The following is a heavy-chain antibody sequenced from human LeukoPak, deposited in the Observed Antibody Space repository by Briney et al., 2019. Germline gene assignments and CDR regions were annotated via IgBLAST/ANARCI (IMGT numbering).Heavy chain of an antibody. V-gene: IGHV4-31*03. J-gene: IGHJ4*02. D-gene: IGHD3-10*01. CDR1: GGSISSGGYY. CDR2: IYYSGST. CDR3: ARGVINALDY. Sequence: SETLSLTCTVSGGSISSGGYYWSWIRQHPGKGLEWIGYIYYSGSTYYNPSLKSRVTISVDTSKNQFSLKLSSVTAADTAVDYCARGVINALDYWGQGTLVTVSS.